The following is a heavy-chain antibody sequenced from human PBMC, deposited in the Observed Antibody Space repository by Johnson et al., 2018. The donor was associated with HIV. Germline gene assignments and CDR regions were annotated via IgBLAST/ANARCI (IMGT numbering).Heavy chain of an antibody. CDR3: ARERIYGDDAFDI. CDR2: INWNGGST. D-gene: IGHD4-17*01. J-gene: IGHJ3*02. V-gene: IGHV3-20*03. Sequence: QVPEKGLEWVSGINWNGGSTGYADSLRGRFTISRDNAKNTLYLQINSLRAEDTAVYYCARERIYGDDAFDIWGQGTLVTVSS.